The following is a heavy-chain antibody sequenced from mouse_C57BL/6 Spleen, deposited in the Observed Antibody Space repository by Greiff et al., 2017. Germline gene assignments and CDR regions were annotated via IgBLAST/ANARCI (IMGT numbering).Heavy chain of an antibody. D-gene: IGHD1-1*01. CDR1: GFNIKDYY. Sequence: VQLQQPGAELVRPGASVKLSCTASGFNIKDYYMHWVKQRPEQGLEWIGRIDPEDGDTEYAPKFQGKATMTADTSSNTAYLQLSSLTSEDTAVYYCTTDYGSSYDYWYFDVWGTGTTVTVSS. CDR2: IDPEDGDT. J-gene: IGHJ1*03. V-gene: IGHV14-1*01. CDR3: TTDYGSSYDYWYFDV.